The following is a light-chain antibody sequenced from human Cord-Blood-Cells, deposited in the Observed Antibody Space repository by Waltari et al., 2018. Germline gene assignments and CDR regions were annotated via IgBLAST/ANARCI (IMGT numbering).Light chain of an antibody. CDR3: QQYGSSPPFP. CDR2: GAS. Sequence: EIVLTQSPGTLSLSPGERATLSCRASQSVSSSYLAWYQKKPGQAPRLLIYGASSKATVIPDRVSGSGSGTDFTLTISRLEPEDFAVYDCQQYGSSPPFPFGPGTKVDIK. J-gene: IGKJ3*01. CDR1: QSVSSSY. V-gene: IGKV3-20*01.